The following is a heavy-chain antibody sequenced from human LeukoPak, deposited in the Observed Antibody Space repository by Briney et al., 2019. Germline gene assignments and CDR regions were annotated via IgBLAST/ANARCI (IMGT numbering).Heavy chain of an antibody. CDR1: EFTFSNYA. D-gene: IGHD2-2*01. Sequence: PGGSLRLSCAASEFTFSNYAMSWVRQAPGKGLEWVSAISGSAGSTYYADSVKGRFTISRDNSKNSLYLQMNSLRAEDTAVYYCARRYCSSTSCLLDYWGQGTLVTVSS. V-gene: IGHV3-23*01. J-gene: IGHJ4*02. CDR3: ARRYCSSTSCLLDY. CDR2: ISGSAGST.